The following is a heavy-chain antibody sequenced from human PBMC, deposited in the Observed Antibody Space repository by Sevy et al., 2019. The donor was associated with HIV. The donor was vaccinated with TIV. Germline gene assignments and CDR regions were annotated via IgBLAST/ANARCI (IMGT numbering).Heavy chain of an antibody. J-gene: IGHJ6*02. Sequence: GGSLRLSCAASGFTFHMYTMNWVRQASGKGLEWVSSISSSSRSTYYADSVKGRFTISRHNANSSLYLQVNSLRTEDTAVYYCARRMFYNYWSGSKPDKNYYQYYGLDLWGQGTTVTVSS. D-gene: IGHD3-3*01. CDR2: ISSSSRST. CDR1: GFTFHMYT. V-gene: IGHV3-21*01. CDR3: ARRMFYNYWSGSKPDKNYYQYYGLDL.